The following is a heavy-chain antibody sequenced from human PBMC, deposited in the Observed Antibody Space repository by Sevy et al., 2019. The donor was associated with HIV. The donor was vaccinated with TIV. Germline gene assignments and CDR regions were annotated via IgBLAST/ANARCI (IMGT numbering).Heavy chain of an antibody. CDR2: ISGSGGST. CDR3: AKDGGVGATHFDY. Sequence: GGSLRLSCAASGFTFRSYVMNWVRQAPGKGPEWVSGISGSGGSTYYADSVKGRFTISRDNSKDTLYLQMNSLRAEDTAVYYGAKDGGVGATHFDYWGQGTLVTVSS. J-gene: IGHJ4*02. CDR1: GFTFRSYV. D-gene: IGHD1-26*01. V-gene: IGHV3-23*01.